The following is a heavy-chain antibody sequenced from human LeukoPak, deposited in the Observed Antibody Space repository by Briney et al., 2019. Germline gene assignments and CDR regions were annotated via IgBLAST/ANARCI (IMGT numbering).Heavy chain of an antibody. CDR1: VGTFSSYA. Sequence: SVKVSCKASVGTFSSYAISWVRQAPGQGLEWMGGIIPIFGTANYAQKFQGRVTITADKSTSTAYMGLSSLRSDDTAVYYCARDREYDYGSGSYFYFDYWGQGTLVTVSS. V-gene: IGHV1-69*06. J-gene: IGHJ4*02. D-gene: IGHD3-10*01. CDR3: ARDREYDYGSGSYFYFDY. CDR2: IIPIFGTA.